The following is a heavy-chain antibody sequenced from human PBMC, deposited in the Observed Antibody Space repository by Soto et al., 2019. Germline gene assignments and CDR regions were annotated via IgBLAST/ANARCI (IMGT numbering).Heavy chain of an antibody. CDR3: TRDHRHLDY. CDR2: IRSNTYGGTT. V-gene: IGHV3-49*03. Sequence: GGSLRLSCTTSGFTFGDYAMRWLRQAPGKGLEWIGYIRSNTYGGTTENAASVKGRFTISRDDSKSIAYLQMNSLKTEDTAVYYCTRDHRHLDYWGQGTLVTVSS. CDR1: GFTFGDYA. J-gene: IGHJ4*02.